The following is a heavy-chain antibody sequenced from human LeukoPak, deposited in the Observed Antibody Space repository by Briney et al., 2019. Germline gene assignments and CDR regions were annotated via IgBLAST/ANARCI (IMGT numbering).Heavy chain of an antibody. V-gene: IGHV3-74*01. D-gene: IGHD5-12*01. Sequence: GGSLRLSCAASGFTFSTYWMHWVRHGPRKGPVWVSRINGDGSSTSYADSVKGRFTISRDNAKNRVYLQMNSLRAQDTALYYCARERGSGYDPIDYWGQGPLVTVSS. CDR3: ARERGSGYDPIDY. J-gene: IGHJ4*02. CDR2: INGDGSST. CDR1: GFTFSTYW.